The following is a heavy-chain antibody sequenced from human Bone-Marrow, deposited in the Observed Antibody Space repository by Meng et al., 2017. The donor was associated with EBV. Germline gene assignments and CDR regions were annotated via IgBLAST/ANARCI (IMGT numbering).Heavy chain of an antibody. CDR1: GGTFRSDA. Sequence: QVQVVQSGAEVKKPXSSVKVSCKTSGGTFRSDAISWVRQAPGQGLEWMGWISAYNGNTNYAQKLQGRVTMTTDTSTSTAYMELRSLRSDDTAVYYCAREGFIAAMAADYWGQGTLVTVSS. CDR3: AREGFIAAMAADY. D-gene: IGHD5-18*01. CDR2: ISAYNGNT. V-gene: IGHV1-18*01. J-gene: IGHJ4*02.